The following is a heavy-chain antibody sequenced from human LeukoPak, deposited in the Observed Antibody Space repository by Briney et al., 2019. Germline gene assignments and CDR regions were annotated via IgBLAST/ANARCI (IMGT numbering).Heavy chain of an antibody. J-gene: IGHJ2*01. CDR1: GFTFSSYE. CDR3: AREEVGGPAAYNWYFDL. Sequence: GGSLRLSCAASGFTFSSYEMNWVRQAPGKGLEWVSSISSSSGYIYYADSVKGRFTISRDNANNSLYLQMNSLRAEDTAVYYCAREEVGGPAAYNWYFDLWGRGTLVTVSS. D-gene: IGHD2-2*01. CDR2: ISSSSGYI. V-gene: IGHV3-21*01.